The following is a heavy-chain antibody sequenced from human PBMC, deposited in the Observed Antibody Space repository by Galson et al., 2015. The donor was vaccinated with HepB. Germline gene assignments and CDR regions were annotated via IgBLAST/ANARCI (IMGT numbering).Heavy chain of an antibody. J-gene: IGHJ4*02. CDR1: KFTFGDYT. D-gene: IGHD5-12*01. CDR3: AGERKGGYGPFDY. V-gene: IGHV3-49*03. CDR2: IRSKAHGGTT. Sequence: SLRLSCAGSKFTFGDYTMSWFRQAPGKGLEWVGSIRSKAHGGTTEYVASVKGRFTISRHDSKSVAYLQMNGLTTEDTAMYYCAGERKGGYGPFDYWGQGTLVTVSS.